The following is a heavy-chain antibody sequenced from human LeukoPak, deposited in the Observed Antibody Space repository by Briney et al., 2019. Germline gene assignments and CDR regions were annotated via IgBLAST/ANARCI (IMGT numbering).Heavy chain of an antibody. CDR1: GGSISSYY. CDR2: IFYSGST. J-gene: IGHJ3*02. V-gene: IGHV4-59*12. CDR3: AKSNGYGLIDI. Sequence: SETLSLTCTVSGGSISSYYWSWIRQPPGKGLEWIGNIFYSGSTYYGPSLKSRLTISLDTSRNQFSLKLNSVTAADTAVYYCAKSNGYGLIDIWGQGTMVTVSS. D-gene: IGHD3-10*01.